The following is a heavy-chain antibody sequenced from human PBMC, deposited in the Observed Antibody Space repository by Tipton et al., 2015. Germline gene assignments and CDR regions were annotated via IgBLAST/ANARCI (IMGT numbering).Heavy chain of an antibody. CDR2: IKQDGSEK. Sequence: GSLRLSCVASGFTFSSYWMSWVRQAPGKGLEWVANIKQDGSEKYYVDSVKGRFTISRDNAKNSLYLQMNSLRAEDTAVYYCAREYSGSLGAFDIWGQGTMVTVSS. D-gene: IGHD1-26*01. CDR3: AREYSGSLGAFDI. CDR1: GFTFSSYW. V-gene: IGHV3-7*03. J-gene: IGHJ3*02.